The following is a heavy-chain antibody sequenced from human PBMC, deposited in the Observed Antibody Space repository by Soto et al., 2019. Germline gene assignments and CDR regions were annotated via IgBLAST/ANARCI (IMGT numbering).Heavy chain of an antibody. Sequence: TSETLSLTCAVYGGSFSGYYWSWIRQPPGKGLEWIGEINHSGSTNYNPSLKSRVTVSVDTSKNQFSLKLSSVTAADTAVYYCARGGRGTYSGYDYRFDPWGQGTLVTVSS. CDR1: GGSFSGYY. J-gene: IGHJ5*02. CDR3: ARGGRGTYSGYDYRFDP. D-gene: IGHD5-12*01. V-gene: IGHV4-34*01. CDR2: INHSGST.